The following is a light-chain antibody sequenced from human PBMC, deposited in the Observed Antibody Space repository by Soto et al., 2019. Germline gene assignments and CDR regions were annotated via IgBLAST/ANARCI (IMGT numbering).Light chain of an antibody. J-gene: IGLJ1*01. V-gene: IGLV1-44*01. Sequence: QSVLTQPPSASGTPGQRVTISGSGSTSNIGSNSVNWYQQLPGTAPKLLIYSNNQRPSGVPDRFSGSKSGTSASLAISGLQSEDEADYYCAAWDDRLNGYVFGTGTKLTVL. CDR2: SNN. CDR1: TSNIGSNS. CDR3: AAWDDRLNGYV.